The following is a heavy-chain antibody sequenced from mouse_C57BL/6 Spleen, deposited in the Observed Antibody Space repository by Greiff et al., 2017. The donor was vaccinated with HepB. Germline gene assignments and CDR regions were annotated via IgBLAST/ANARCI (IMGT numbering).Heavy chain of an antibody. Sequence: VQLQQSGPELVKPGASVKISCKASGYTFTDYYMNWVKQSHGKSLEWIGDINPDNGGTSYNQKFKGKATLTVDKSSSTAYMELRSLTSEDSAVYYCASSTTVERDYWGQGTSDTVSS. CDR3: ASSTTVERDY. CDR1: GYTFTDYY. V-gene: IGHV1-26*01. CDR2: INPDNGGT. J-gene: IGHJ4*01. D-gene: IGHD1-3*01.